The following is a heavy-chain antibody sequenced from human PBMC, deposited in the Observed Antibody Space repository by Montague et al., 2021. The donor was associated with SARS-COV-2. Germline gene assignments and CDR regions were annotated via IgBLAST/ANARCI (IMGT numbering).Heavy chain of an antibody. CDR2: IYEPGDM. CDR3: ARKMAY. D-gene: IGHD5-24*01. Sequence: SETLSLTCTVSGGSLSNDYWRGRRQSPEKGVEWMGDIYEPGDMIYNPSLRSRVSILADTSKSQFSLRLTSVTAADSARYYCARKMAYWGQGVLVTV. V-gene: IGHV4-4*09. CDR1: GGSLSNDY. J-gene: IGHJ4*02.